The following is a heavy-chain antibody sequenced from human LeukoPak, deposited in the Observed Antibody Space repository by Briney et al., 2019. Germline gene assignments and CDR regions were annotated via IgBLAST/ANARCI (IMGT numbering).Heavy chain of an antibody. CDR3: ARGDCSGGSCSSMDV. D-gene: IGHD2-15*01. Sequence: PGGSLRLSCAASGVTFSNYGMNWVRQAPGKGLEWVSSISSSSSYIYYADSVKGRFTISRDNAKNSLYLQMNSLRAEDTAVYYCARGDCSGGSCSSMDVWGQGTTVTVSS. J-gene: IGHJ6*02. V-gene: IGHV3-21*01. CDR1: GVTFSNYG. CDR2: ISSSSSYI.